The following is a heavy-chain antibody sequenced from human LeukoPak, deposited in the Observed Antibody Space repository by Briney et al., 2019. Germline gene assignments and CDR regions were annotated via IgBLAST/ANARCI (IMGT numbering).Heavy chain of an antibody. J-gene: IGHJ4*02. CDR3: ARAPCSGGSCYPTDFDY. D-gene: IGHD2-15*01. CDR2: IYYSGTT. Sequence: SETLSLTCSVSGGSISSYYWSWIRQPPGQGLEWIGYIYYSGTTNYNPSLKSRVTISVDTSKNQFSLKLSSVTAADTAVYYCARAPCSGGSCYPTDFDYWGQGTLVTVSS. CDR1: GGSISSYY. V-gene: IGHV4-59*01.